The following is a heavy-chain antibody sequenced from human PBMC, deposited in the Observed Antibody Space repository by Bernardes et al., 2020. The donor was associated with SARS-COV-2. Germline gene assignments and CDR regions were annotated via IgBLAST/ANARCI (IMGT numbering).Heavy chain of an antibody. Sequence: GGSLRLSCAASGFTFSSYWMSWVRQAPGKGLEWVANIKQDGSEKYYVDSVKGRFTISRDNAKNSLYLQMNSLRAEDTAVYYCARDSVVTAVAGTGPPQTHYYYYYGMDVGGQGTTVTVSS. J-gene: IGHJ6*02. CDR1: GFTFSSYW. CDR3: ARDSVVTAVAGTGPPQTHYYYYYGMDV. D-gene: IGHD6-19*01. CDR2: IKQDGSEK. V-gene: IGHV3-7*03.